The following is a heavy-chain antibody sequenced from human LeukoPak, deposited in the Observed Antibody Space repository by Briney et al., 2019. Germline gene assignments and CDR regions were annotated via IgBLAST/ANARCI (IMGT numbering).Heavy chain of an antibody. J-gene: IGHJ4*02. CDR1: GYTFTGYY. CDR2: INPNSGGT. Sequence: EASVKVSCKASGYTFTGYYMHWVRQAPGQGLEWMGWINPNSGGTNYAQKFQGWVTMTRDTSISTAYMELSRLRSDDTAVYYCARGGKYYDSSGYPYDYWGQGTLVTVSS. V-gene: IGHV1-2*04. D-gene: IGHD3-22*01. CDR3: ARGGKYYDSSGYPYDY.